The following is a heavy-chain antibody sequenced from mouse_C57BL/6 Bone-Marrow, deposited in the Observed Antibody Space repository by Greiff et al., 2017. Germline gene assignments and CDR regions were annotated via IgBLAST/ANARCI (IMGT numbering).Heavy chain of an antibody. V-gene: IGHV1-7*01. D-gene: IGHD2-3*01. CDR1: GYTFTSYW. Sequence: VQVVESGAELAKPGASVKLSCKASGYTFTSYWMHWVKQRPGQGLEWIGYINPSSGYTKYNQKCKDKATLTADKSSSTAYMQLSSLTYEDSAVYYCARSWLLFFDYWGQGTTLTVSS. CDR3: ARSWLLFFDY. CDR2: INPSSGYT. J-gene: IGHJ2*01.